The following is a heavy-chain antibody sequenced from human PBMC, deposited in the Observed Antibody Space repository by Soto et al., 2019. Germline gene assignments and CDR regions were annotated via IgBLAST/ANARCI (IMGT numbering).Heavy chain of an antibody. V-gene: IGHV3-23*01. J-gene: IGHJ3*02. CDR2: ISGSGGST. CDR1: GFTYSTYA. D-gene: IGHD3-10*01. CDR3: AKGELLWFGESNDAFDI. Sequence: EVQLLESGGGLVQPGGSLRLSCTTSGFTYSTYAMSWVRQAPGKGLEWVSAISGSGGSTYYADSVKGRFTISRDNSKNTLYLQMNSLRAEDTAVYYCAKGELLWFGESNDAFDIWGQGTMVTVSS.